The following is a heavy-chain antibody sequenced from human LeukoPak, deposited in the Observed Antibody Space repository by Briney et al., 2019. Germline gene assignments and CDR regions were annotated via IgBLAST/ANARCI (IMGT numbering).Heavy chain of an antibody. CDR2: INPSGGST. V-gene: IGHV1-46*01. Sequence: ASVKVSCKASGYTFTSYYMHWVRQAPGQGLEWMGIINPSGGSTSYAQKFQGRVTMTRDTSTSTVYMELSSLRSEDTAVYYCARQLTYYDFWSGYLGSADYWGQGTLVTVSS. J-gene: IGHJ4*02. CDR3: ARQLTYYDFWSGYLGSADY. CDR1: GYTFTSYY. D-gene: IGHD3-3*01.